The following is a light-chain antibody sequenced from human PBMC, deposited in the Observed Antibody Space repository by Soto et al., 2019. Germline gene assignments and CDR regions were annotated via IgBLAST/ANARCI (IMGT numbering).Light chain of an antibody. CDR2: GAS. CDR1: QSVSSSY. J-gene: IGKJ1*01. V-gene: IGKV3-20*01. CDR3: QQYGSSPWT. Sequence: EIVLTQSPGTLSLSPGERATLSCRASQSVSSSYLAWYKQTPGQAPRLXSYGASSRATGIPDRFSGSGSGTDFTLTISRLEPEDFEVYYCQQYGSSPWTFGQGTKVDIK.